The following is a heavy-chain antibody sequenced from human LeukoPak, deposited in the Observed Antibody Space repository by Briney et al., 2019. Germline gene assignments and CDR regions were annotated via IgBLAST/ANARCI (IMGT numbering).Heavy chain of an antibody. Sequence: PSETLSLTCTVSGGSISSSSYYWGWIRQPPGKGLEWIGSIYYSGSTYYNPSLKSRVTISVDTSKNQFSLKLSSVTAADTAVYYCARNLGSGWYKGYFDLWGRGTLVTVSS. J-gene: IGHJ2*01. CDR3: ARNLGSGWYKGYFDL. D-gene: IGHD6-19*01. CDR2: IYYSGST. CDR1: GGSISSSSYY. V-gene: IGHV4-39*07.